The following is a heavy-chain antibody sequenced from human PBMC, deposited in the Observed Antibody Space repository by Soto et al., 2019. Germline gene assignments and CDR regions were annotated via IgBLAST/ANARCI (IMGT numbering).Heavy chain of an antibody. CDR2: IKSKTDGGTT. CDR1: GFTFSNAW. V-gene: IGHV3-15*01. J-gene: IGHJ6*02. D-gene: IGHD2-2*01. Sequence: XELLRLYFAASGFTFSNAWVSWVRQAPGKGLEWVGRIKSKTDGGTTDYAAPVKGRFTISRDDSKNTLYLQMNSLKTEDTAVYYCTTVAGRWYCSSTSCYDYYGMDVWGQGTTVTVSS. CDR3: TTVAGRWYCSSTSCYDYYGMDV.